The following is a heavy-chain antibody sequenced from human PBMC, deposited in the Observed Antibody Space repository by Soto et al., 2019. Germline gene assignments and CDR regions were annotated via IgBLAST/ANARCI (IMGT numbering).Heavy chain of an antibody. J-gene: IGHJ3*02. D-gene: IGHD3-10*01. CDR2: MNPNSGNT. V-gene: IGHV1-8*01. CDR1: GYTFTSYD. CDR3: AGLWFGDLRNDAFDI. Sequence: QVQLVQSGAEVKKPGASVKVSCKASGYTFTSYDINWVRQATGQGLEWMGWMNPNSGNTGYAQKFQGRVTMTRNTSICTVYIQLCSFRSEDTAVYYCAGLWFGDLRNDAFDIWGQGTMVTVSS.